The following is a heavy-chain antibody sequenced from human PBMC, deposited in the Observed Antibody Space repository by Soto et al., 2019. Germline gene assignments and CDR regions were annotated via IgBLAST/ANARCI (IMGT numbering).Heavy chain of an antibody. CDR2: IIPIIGVT. V-gene: IGHV1-69*17. Sequence: QVQLVQSGAEVKRPGSSVKVSCESSGDTFNSYVISWVRQAPGQGLEWMGGIIPIIGVTHYAQKFQGRVTISALSSTGTAYMELTNLGFEDTALYSCARESLGATGADRWGQGTLVTVSS. D-gene: IGHD3-10*01. CDR1: GDTFNSYV. J-gene: IGHJ5*02. CDR3: ARESLGATGADR.